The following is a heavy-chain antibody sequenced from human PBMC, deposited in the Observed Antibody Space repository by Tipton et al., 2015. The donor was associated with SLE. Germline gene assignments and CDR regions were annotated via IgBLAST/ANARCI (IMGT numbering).Heavy chain of an antibody. Sequence: LSLTCTVSGGSISSSSYYWGWIRKPPGKGLEWIGSIYYSGSTYYNPSLKSRVTISVDTSKNQFSQKLSSVTAADTAVYYCARREYSSSWSFDYWGQGTLVTVSS. V-gene: IGHV4-39*01. J-gene: IGHJ4*02. CDR2: IYYSGST. CDR3: ARREYSSSWSFDY. CDR1: GGSISSSSYY. D-gene: IGHD6-13*01.